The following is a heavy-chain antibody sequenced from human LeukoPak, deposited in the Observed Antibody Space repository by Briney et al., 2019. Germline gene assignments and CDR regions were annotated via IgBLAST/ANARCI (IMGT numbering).Heavy chain of an antibody. Sequence: SETLSLTCTVSGGSISSSSYYWGWIRQPPGKGLEWIGSIYYSGSTYYNPSLKSRVTISVDTSKNQFSLKLSSVTAADTAVYYCAKDQAFQSGWFHDAFDIWGQGTMVTVSS. J-gene: IGHJ3*02. V-gene: IGHV4-39*02. D-gene: IGHD6-19*01. CDR3: AKDQAFQSGWFHDAFDI. CDR1: GGSISSSSYY. CDR2: IYYSGST.